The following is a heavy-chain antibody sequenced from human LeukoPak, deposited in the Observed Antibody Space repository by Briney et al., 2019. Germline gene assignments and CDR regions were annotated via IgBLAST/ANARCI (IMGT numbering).Heavy chain of an antibody. CDR1: GFTFSNYW. CDR2: INSDARAI. Sequence: PGGSLRLSCEVSGFTFSNYWMHWVRQAPGEGLVWVSRINSDARAIDYADSVKGRFSISRDNARNTLYLQMSSLRAEDTALYYCARGYGSVLDYWGQGTLVTVSS. V-gene: IGHV3-74*01. J-gene: IGHJ4*02. CDR3: ARGYGSVLDY. D-gene: IGHD3-10*01.